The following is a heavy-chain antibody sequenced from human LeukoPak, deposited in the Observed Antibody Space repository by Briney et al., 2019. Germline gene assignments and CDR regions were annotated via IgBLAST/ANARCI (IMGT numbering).Heavy chain of an antibody. CDR2: ISFDGTNE. V-gene: IGHV3-30*03. CDR3: AREKFTIFDY. Sequence: PGGSLRLSCAASGFTFSSYGMHWFRQAPGKRLEWVAVISFDGTNEYYADSMKGRFTISRDNSKNTLYLQMNSLRAEDTALYYCAREKFTIFDYWGQGTLVTVSS. CDR1: GFTFSSYG. J-gene: IGHJ4*02. D-gene: IGHD5-24*01.